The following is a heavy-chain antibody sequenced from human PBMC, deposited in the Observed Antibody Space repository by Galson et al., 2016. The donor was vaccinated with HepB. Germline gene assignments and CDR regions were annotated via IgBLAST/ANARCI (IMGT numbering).Heavy chain of an antibody. V-gene: IGHV3-74*01. CDR3: VRDHSVVPTTAYNWFDP. Sequence: SLRLSCAASGFAFSSHWMHWVRQDLGKGLVWVSRINSDGTISNYADSVKGRLTISRDSAKNTLYLQMNSLRAEDTAVYFCVRDHSVVPTTAYNWFDPWGRGTLVTVSS. CDR1: GFAFSSHW. CDR2: INSDGTIS. D-gene: IGHD4-23*01. J-gene: IGHJ5*02.